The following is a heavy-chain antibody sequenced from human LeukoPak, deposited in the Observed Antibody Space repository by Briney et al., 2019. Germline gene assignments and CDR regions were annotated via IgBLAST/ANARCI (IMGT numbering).Heavy chain of an antibody. CDR2: INPNSGGT. CDR1: GYTFTGYY. V-gene: IGHV1-2*02. D-gene: IGHD3-16*02. J-gene: IGHJ4*02. CDR3: ATYDDVWGSYRLTGFDY. Sequence: GASVKVSCKASGYTFTGYYMHWVRQAPGQGLEWMGLINPNSGGTNYAQKFQGRVTMTRDTSISTAYMDLSRLRSDDTAVYYCATYDDVWGSYRLTGFDYWGQGTLVTVSS.